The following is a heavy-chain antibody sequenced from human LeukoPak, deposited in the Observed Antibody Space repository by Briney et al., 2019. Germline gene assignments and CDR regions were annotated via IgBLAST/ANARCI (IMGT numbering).Heavy chain of an antibody. J-gene: IGHJ4*02. CDR2: IIPIFGTA. CDR1: GGTFSSYA. CDR3: AREEKGIAVAGPYFDY. D-gene: IGHD6-19*01. V-gene: IGHV1-69*13. Sequence: SVKVSCKASGGTFSSYAISWVRQAPGQRLEWMGGIIPIFGTANYAQKFQGRVTITADESTSTAYMELSSLRSEDTAVYYCAREEKGIAVAGPYFDYWGQGTLVTVSS.